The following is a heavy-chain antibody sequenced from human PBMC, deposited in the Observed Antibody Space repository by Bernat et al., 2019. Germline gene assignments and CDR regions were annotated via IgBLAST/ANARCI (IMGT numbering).Heavy chain of an antibody. CDR1: GFTFRNYA. J-gene: IGHJ4*02. Sequence: EVQLVESGGGLVQPGGSLRLSCAASGFTFRNYAMSWVHQAPGQGLEWVSGISGSGDSTYYADSAKGRFTISRDNSKNTLYLQMNSLRAEDTAVYYCAKEGPYYYDSSGSMGYWGQGTLVTVSS. CDR3: AKEGPYYYDSSGSMGY. CDR2: ISGSGDST. D-gene: IGHD3-22*01. V-gene: IGHV3-23*04.